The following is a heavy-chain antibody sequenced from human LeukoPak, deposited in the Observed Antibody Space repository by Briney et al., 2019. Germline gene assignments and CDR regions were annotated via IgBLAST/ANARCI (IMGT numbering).Heavy chain of an antibody. CDR3: ARDPADYGDYVTP. D-gene: IGHD4-17*01. V-gene: IGHV3-11*04. J-gene: IGHJ5*02. Sequence: GGSLRLSCAASGFTFIDYSMSWIRQAPGKGLEWVSYISSSGSTIYYADSVKGRFTISRDNAKNSLYLQMNSLRAEDTAVYYCARDPADYGDYVTPWGQGTLVTVSS. CDR2: ISSSGSTI. CDR1: GFTFIDYS.